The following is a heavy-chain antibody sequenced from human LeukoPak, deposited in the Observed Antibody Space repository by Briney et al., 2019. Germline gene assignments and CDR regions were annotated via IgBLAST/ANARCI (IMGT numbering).Heavy chain of an antibody. CDR1: GFTFSSIA. Sequence: GGSLRLSCAASGFTFSSIAMSWVRQAPDKGLEWVSTISGSGGGTYYADSVKGRFTISRDDSKNTLYLQMNSLRADDTAVYYCAKDLGRYRNNFFDYWGQGNLVPVSS. CDR2: ISGSGGGT. D-gene: IGHD1-26*01. V-gene: IGHV3-23*01. CDR3: AKDLGRYRNNFFDY. J-gene: IGHJ4*02.